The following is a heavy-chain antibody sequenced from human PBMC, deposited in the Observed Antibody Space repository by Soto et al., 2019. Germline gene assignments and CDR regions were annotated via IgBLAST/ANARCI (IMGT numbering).Heavy chain of an antibody. CDR1: GYSFTGYF. D-gene: IGHD5-18*01. CDR2: INLNSGGT. V-gene: IGHV1-2*02. Sequence: ASVKVSCKASGYSFTGYFTQWVRQAPGQGLEWMGWINLNSGGTNYAQKFQGRVTMTRDTSISTAYMELSRLRSDDTAVYYCARGGDTAMVYHGMDVWGQGXTVTVYS. J-gene: IGHJ6*02. CDR3: ARGGDTAMVYHGMDV.